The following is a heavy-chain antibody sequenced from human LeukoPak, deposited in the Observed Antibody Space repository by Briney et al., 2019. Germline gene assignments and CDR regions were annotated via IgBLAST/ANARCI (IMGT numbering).Heavy chain of an antibody. CDR2: ISGSGGST. V-gene: IGHV3-23*01. D-gene: IGHD2-15*01. Sequence: GGSLRLSCAASGFTFSSYAMSWVRQAPGKGLEWVSAISGSGGSTYYADSVKGRFTISRDNSKNTLYLQMNSLSAEDTAVYYGAIGSSKNWFDPWGQGTLVTVSS. CDR1: GFTFSSYA. J-gene: IGHJ5*02. CDR3: AIGSSKNWFDP.